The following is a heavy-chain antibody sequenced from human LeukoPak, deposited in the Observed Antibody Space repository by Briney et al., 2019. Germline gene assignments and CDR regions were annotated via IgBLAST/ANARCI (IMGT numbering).Heavy chain of an antibody. CDR1: GGSISSYY. CDR2: IYYSGST. Sequence: SETLSLTCTVSGGSISSYYWSWIRQPPGKGLEWIGYIYYSGSTNYNPSLKSRVTTSVDTSKNQFSLKLSSVTAADTAVYYCAREKPYCTNGVCYPYYFDYWGQGTLVTVSS. CDR3: AREKPYCTNGVCYPYYFDY. D-gene: IGHD2-8*01. V-gene: IGHV4-59*01. J-gene: IGHJ4*02.